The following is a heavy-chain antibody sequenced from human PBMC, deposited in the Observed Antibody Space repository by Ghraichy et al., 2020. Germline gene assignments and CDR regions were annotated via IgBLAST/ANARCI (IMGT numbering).Heavy chain of an antibody. Sequence: ASVKVSCKASGYTFTSYYMNWVRQAPGQGLEWMGLINPSGGGTSYAQKFQGRVTLTRDTSTGTVYMELSSLRSEDTAVYYCARESYGGNAGFDYWGQGTLVTVSP. CDR1: GYTFTSYY. CDR3: ARESYGGNAGFDY. CDR2: INPSGGGT. D-gene: IGHD4-23*01. J-gene: IGHJ4*02. V-gene: IGHV1-46*01.